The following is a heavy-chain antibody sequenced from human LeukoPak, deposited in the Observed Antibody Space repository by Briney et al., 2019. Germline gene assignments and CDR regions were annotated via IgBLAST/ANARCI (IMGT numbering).Heavy chain of an antibody. J-gene: IGHJ4*02. Sequence: SETLSLTCTVSGDSFSSGGYYWSWIRQHPGRGLEWIGYIYYSGGTYYNPSLKSRVTISVDTSKSQFSLKLSSVTAADTAVYYCASGVGLPAYRGQGTLVTVSS. CDR2: IYYSGGT. D-gene: IGHD3/OR15-3a*01. CDR3: ASGVGLPAY. V-gene: IGHV4-31*03. CDR1: GDSFSSGGYY.